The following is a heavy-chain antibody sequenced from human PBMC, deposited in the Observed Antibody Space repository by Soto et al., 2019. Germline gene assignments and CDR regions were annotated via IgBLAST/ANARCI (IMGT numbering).Heavy chain of an antibody. D-gene: IGHD3-10*01. V-gene: IGHV3-30-3*01. CDR2: ISFDGSKK. CDR1: GFTFSSYA. J-gene: IGHJ4*02. Sequence: QVQLVESGGGVVQPGRSLRLSCAASGFTFSSYAMHWVRQAPGKGLEWVAVISFDGSKKYYADSVKDRFTVSRDNSKNTLDVQMNSLRAEDTAVYYCGRDRRFGNGYNVGFDYWGQGTLVTVSS. CDR3: GRDRRFGNGYNVGFDY.